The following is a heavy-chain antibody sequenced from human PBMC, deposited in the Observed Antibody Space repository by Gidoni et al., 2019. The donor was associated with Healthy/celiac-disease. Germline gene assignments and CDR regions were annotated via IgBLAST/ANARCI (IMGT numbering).Heavy chain of an antibody. D-gene: IGHD4-17*01. J-gene: IGHJ2*01. CDR3: ARWVGGYGDYFDL. CDR1: GFPVSSNY. V-gene: IGHV3-53*02. Sequence: EVQLVETGGGLIQPGGSLRLSCAASGFPVSSNYMSWVRQAPGKGLEWVSVIYSGGSTYYADSVKGRFTISRDNSKNTLYLQMNSLRAEDTAVYYCARWVGGYGDYFDLWGRGTLVTVSS. CDR2: IYSGGST.